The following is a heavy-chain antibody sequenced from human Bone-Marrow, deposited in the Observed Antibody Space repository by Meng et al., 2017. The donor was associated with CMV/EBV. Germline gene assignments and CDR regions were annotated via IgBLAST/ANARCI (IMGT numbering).Heavy chain of an antibody. D-gene: IGHD3-10*01. CDR3: ARGQGRGVDAFDI. V-gene: IGHV3-21*01. Sequence: GESLKISCAASGFTFSSYSMNWVRQAPGKGLEWVSSISSSSSYIYYADSVKGRFTISRDNAKTSLYLQMNSLRAEDTAVYYCARGQGRGVDAFDIWGQGTMVTVSS. J-gene: IGHJ3*02. CDR2: ISSSSSYI. CDR1: GFTFSSYS.